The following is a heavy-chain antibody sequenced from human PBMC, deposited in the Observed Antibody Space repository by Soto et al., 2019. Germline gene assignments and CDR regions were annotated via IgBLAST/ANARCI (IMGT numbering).Heavy chain of an antibody. CDR3: TKRLGIAASGCFDY. J-gene: IGHJ4*02. D-gene: IGHD6-13*01. CDR2: ISGSGGGT. CDR1: GFTFSGYA. Sequence: GGSLRLSCAASGFTFSGYAMSWVRQAPGKGLEWVSVISGSGGGTYYADSVKVRFTISRDNSKNTLYLQMDSLRAEDTAIYYCTKRLGIAASGCFDYWGQGTQVTVSS. V-gene: IGHV3-23*01.